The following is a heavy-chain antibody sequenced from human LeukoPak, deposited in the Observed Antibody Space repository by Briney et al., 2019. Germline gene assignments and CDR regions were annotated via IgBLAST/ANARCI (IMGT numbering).Heavy chain of an antibody. CDR1: GFTFSSYD. V-gene: IGHV3-13*01. J-gene: IGHJ4*02. CDR2: IGTAGDT. D-gene: IGHD1-26*01. Sequence: SGGSLRLSCAASGFTFSSYDMHWVRQATGKGLEWVSAIGTAGDTYYLGSVKGRFTISRENAKNSLYLQMNSLRAGDTAVYYCARGGGLSGSYYWGIDYWGQGTLVTVSS. CDR3: ARGGGLSGSYYWGIDY.